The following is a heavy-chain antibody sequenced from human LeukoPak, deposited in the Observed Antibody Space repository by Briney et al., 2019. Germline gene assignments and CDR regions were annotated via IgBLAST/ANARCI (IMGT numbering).Heavy chain of an antibody. CDR3: ASGATGVLRYFDWLFEHDY. D-gene: IGHD3-9*01. CDR1: GYTFTSYG. Sequence: GASVKVSCKASGYTFTSYGISWVRQAPGQGLEWMGWISAYNGNTNYAQKLKGRVTMTTDTSTSTAYMELRSLRSDDTAVYYCASGATGVLRYFDWLFEHDYWGQGTLVTVSS. J-gene: IGHJ4*02. V-gene: IGHV1-18*01. CDR2: ISAYNGNT.